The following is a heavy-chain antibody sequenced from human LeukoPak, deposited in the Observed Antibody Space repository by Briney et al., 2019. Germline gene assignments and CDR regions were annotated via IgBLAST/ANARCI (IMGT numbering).Heavy chain of an antibody. J-gene: IGHJ4*02. CDR3: ARVPGRPADVFVH. Sequence: SETLSFTCAVHGGSLRAYSWSWIPQPPGKGLRWMGEIIHSGIINYNPSPKSRVTTSAETSKPKSSLKLSAVTAADTAFYYCARVPGRPADVFVHWGQGNLGTVSS. CDR2: IIHSGII. D-gene: IGHD2-2*01. V-gene: IGHV4-34*12. CDR1: GGSLRAYS.